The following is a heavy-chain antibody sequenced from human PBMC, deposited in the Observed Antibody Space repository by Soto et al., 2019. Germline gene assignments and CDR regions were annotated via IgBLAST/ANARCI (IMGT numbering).Heavy chain of an antibody. CDR1: GISLSTSGVG. V-gene: IGHV2-5*01. Sequence: QITLKGSGPTLVKPTQTLTLTCTLSGISLSTSGVGLGWIRQTPGKALEWLALIYWNDDKHYSPSLKSRLTSTKDTSKNQAVLTMTNMDPVDTATYYCARGLATLPVFAFDIWGQGTVVTVSS. J-gene: IGHJ3*02. D-gene: IGHD6-6*01. CDR3: ARGLATLPVFAFDI. CDR2: IYWNDDK.